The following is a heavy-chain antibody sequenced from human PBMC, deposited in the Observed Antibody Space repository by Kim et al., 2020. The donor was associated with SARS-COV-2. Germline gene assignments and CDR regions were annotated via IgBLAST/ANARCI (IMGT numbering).Heavy chain of an antibody. J-gene: IGHJ4*02. D-gene: IGHD6-13*01. Sequence: ASVKVSCKASGYTFTGYYMHWVRQAPGQGLEWMGRINTNSGGTNYAQKFQGRVTMTRDTSISTAYMELSRLRSDDTAVYYCARDGNPLRWYGSMGPDYWGQGTLVTVSS. V-gene: IGHV1-2*06. CDR2: INTNSGGT. CDR1: GYTFTGYY. CDR3: ARDGNPLRWYGSMGPDY.